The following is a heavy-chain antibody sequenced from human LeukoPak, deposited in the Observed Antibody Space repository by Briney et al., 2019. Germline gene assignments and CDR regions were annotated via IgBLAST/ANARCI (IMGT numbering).Heavy chain of an antibody. CDR3: ARSDDYGDHYPGTLDY. D-gene: IGHD4-17*01. Sequence: SETLSLTCTVSGGSISSGGYYWSWIRQHPGKGLEWIGYIYYSGSTYYNPSLKSRVTISVDTSKNQFSLKLSSVTAADTAVYYCARSDDYGDHYPGTLDYCGQGTLVTVSS. CDR1: GGSISSGGYY. J-gene: IGHJ4*02. CDR2: IYYSGST. V-gene: IGHV4-31*03.